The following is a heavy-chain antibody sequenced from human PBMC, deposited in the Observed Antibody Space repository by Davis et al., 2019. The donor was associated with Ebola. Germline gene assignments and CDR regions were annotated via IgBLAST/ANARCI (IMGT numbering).Heavy chain of an antibody. J-gene: IGHJ5*02. CDR3: ASQTTGTPFDP. V-gene: IGHV1-46*01. D-gene: IGHD1-1*01. Sequence: ASVKVSCKASAYTFTNFYIHWVRQAPGQGLEWVGIINPSGGSTSYAQKFQGRVTMTRDTSTSTVYMELSSLRSEDTAVYYCASQTTGTPFDPWGQGTLVTVSS. CDR1: AYTFTNFY. CDR2: INPSGGST.